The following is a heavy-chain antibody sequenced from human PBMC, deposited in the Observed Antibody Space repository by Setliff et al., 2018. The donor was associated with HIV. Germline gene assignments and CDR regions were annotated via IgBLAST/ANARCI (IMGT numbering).Heavy chain of an antibody. D-gene: IGHD3-9*01. Sequence: GGSLRLSCAASGFTFSNYAMSWVRQAPGKGLEWVSVIGGSGGSTYYADSVKGRFTISRNNSKNTLYLQMNSLRAEDTAVYYCARDQPQDYDSLTGYYTGRYFDYWGRGTLVTVSS. J-gene: IGHJ4*02. V-gene: IGHV3-23*01. CDR2: IGGSGGST. CDR3: ARDQPQDYDSLTGYYTGRYFDY. CDR1: GFTFSNYA.